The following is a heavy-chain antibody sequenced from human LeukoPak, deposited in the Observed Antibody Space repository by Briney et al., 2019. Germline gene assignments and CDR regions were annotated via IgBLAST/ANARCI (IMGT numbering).Heavy chain of an antibody. CDR1: GFTFDDYA. J-gene: IGHJ4*02. V-gene: IGHV3-9*01. CDR2: ISWNSGSI. D-gene: IGHD3-16*01. Sequence: PGGSLRLSCAASGFTFDDYAMHWVRQAPGKGLEWVSGISWNSGSIGYADSVKGRFTISRDNAKNSLYLQMNSLRAEDTALYYCAKDTGDGIYWGQGTLVTVSS. CDR3: AKDTGDGIY.